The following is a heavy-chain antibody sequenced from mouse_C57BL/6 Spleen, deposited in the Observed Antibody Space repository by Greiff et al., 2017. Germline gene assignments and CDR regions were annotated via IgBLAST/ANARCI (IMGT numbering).Heavy chain of an antibody. CDR3: TPITTVRYFDV. CDR1: GYTFTDYE. V-gene: IGHV1-15*01. CDR2: IDPETGGT. Sequence: VKLQESGAELVRPGASVTLSCKASGYTFTDYEMHWVKQTPVHGLEWIGAIDPETGGTAYNQKFKGKAILTADKSSSTAYMELRSLTSEDSAVYYCTPITTVRYFDVWGTGTTVTVSS. J-gene: IGHJ1*03. D-gene: IGHD1-1*01.